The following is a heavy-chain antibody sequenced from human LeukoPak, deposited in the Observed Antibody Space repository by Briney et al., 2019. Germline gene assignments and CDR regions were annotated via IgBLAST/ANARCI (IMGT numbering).Heavy chain of an antibody. CDR1: GYTFTSYG. V-gene: IGHV1-2*04. D-gene: IGHD3-10*01. Sequence: ASVKVSCKTSGYTFTSYGISWVRQAPGQGLEWMGWINPNSGGTNYAQKFQGWVTMTRDTSISTAYMELSRLRSDDTAVYYCARDLMYGSGSYAADYWGQGTLVTVSS. CDR3: ARDLMYGSGSYAADY. CDR2: INPNSGGT. J-gene: IGHJ4*02.